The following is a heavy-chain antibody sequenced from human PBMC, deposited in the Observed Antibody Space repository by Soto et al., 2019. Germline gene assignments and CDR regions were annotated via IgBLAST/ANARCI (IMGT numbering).Heavy chain of an antibody. CDR1: GFTFSSYA. Sequence: PGGSLRLSCAASGFTFSSYAMHWVRQAPGKGLEWVAVISYDGSNKYYADSVKGRFTISRDNSKNTLYLQMNSLRAEDTAVYYCAREPARPGYSSGDYYYYYGMDVWGQGTTVTVSS. D-gene: IGHD6-19*01. CDR3: AREPARPGYSSGDYYYYYGMDV. CDR2: ISYDGSNK. V-gene: IGHV3-30-3*01. J-gene: IGHJ6*02.